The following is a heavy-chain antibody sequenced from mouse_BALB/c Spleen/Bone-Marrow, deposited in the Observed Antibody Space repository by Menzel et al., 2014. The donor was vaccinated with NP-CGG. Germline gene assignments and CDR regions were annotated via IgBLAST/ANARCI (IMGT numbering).Heavy chain of an antibody. CDR2: INPSNGRT. CDR1: GYSFTTYW. V-gene: IGHV1S81*02. Sequence: VQRVESGAELVKPGASVRLSCKASGYSFTTYWIHWVKQRPGQGLEWIGEINPSNGRTNYNEKFKSKATLTVDKSSSTAYMQLSSLTSEDSAVYYCARYDGPAWFAYWGLGTLVTVSA. CDR3: ARYDGPAWFAY. D-gene: IGHD2-3*01. J-gene: IGHJ3*01.